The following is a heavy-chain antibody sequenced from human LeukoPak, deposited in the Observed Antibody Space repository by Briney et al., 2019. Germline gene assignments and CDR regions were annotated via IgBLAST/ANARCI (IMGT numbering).Heavy chain of an antibody. D-gene: IGHD1-26*01. CDR2: IYSGGST. V-gene: IGHV3-66*02. CDR1: GFTVSSNY. CDR3: ASGEWELLGSPNDY. J-gene: IGHJ4*02. Sequence: GGSLRLSCAASGFTVSSNYMSWVRQAPGKGLEWVSVIYSGGSTYYADSVKGRFTISRDKSKNTLYLQMNSLRAEDTAVYYCASGEWELLGSPNDYWGQGTLVTVSS.